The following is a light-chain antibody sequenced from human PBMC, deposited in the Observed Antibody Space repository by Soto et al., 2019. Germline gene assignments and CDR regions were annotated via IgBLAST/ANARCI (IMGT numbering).Light chain of an antibody. CDR1: SSDVGGYNY. CDR2: EVS. J-gene: IGLJ1*01. V-gene: IGLV2-14*01. CDR3: QVWDSSSDHYV. Sequence: QSALTQPASVSGSPGQSITISCTGTSSDVGGYNYVSWYQQYPGKAPKLMIYEVSNRPSGIPERFSGSNSGNTATLTISRVEAGDEADYYCQVWDSSSDHYVFGTGTKVTVL.